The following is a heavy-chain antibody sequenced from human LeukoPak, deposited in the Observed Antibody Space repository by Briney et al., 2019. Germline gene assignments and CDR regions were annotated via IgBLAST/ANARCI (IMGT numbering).Heavy chain of an antibody. CDR3: ARGPASNTYYYDSSGYYGPYYFDY. CDR1: GFTFSSYA. V-gene: IGHV3-30*04. J-gene: IGHJ4*02. CDR2: ISYDGSNK. D-gene: IGHD3-22*01. Sequence: GRSLRLSCAASGFTFSSYAMHWVRLAPGKGLEWVAVISYDGSNKYYADSVKGRFTISRDNSKNTLYLQMNSLRAEDTAVYYCARGPASNTYYYDSSGYYGPYYFDYWGQGTLVTVSS.